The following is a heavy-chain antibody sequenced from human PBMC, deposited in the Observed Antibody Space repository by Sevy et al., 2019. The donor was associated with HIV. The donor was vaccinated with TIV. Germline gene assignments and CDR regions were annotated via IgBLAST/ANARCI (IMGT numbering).Heavy chain of an antibody. CDR3: GREDISARRRFLSIDI. J-gene: IGHJ3*02. CDR2: INPNSGVT. D-gene: IGHD3-3*01. CDR1: GYIFSDYN. Sequence: ASVKVSCKTTGYIFSDYNMHWVRQAPGQGLEWMALINPNSGVTIHAHSFRARVSVTRDTSMSTAYMELSGLTSDDTAVYYCGREDISARRRFLSIDIWGQGTMVTVSS. V-gene: IGHV1-2*06.